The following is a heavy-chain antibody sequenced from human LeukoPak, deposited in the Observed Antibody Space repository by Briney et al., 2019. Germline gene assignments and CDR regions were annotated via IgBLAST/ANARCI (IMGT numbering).Heavy chain of an antibody. CDR1: GGSISTSNW. D-gene: IGHD5-12*01. CDR2: IYHSGST. J-gene: IGHJ4*02. CDR3: ARYRGASGYHFDY. Sequence: PSGTLSLTCAVSGGSISTSNWWNWVRQPPGKGLEWIGEIYHSGSTNYNPSLKSRVTISVDKSKNQFSLKLSSVTAADTAVYYCARYRGASGYHFDYWGQGTLVTVSS. V-gene: IGHV4-4*02.